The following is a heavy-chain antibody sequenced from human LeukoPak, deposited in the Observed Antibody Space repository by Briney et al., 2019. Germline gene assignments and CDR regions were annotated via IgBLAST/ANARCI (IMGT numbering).Heavy chain of an antibody. J-gene: IGHJ3*02. V-gene: IGHV3-21*01. Sequence: PGGSLRLSCAASGFTFSSYSMNWVRQAPGKGLEWVSSISSSSSYIYYADSVKGRFTISRDNAKNSLYLQMNSLRAEDTAVYYCPRPFCGGDCYPDPDDDAFDIWGQGTMVTVSS. D-gene: IGHD2-21*02. CDR1: GFTFSSYS. CDR2: ISSSSSYI. CDR3: PRPFCGGDCYPDPDDDAFDI.